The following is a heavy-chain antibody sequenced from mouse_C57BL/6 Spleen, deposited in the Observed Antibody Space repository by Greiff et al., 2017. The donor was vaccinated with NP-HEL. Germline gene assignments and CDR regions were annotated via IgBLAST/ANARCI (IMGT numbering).Heavy chain of an antibody. Sequence: EVKLMESEGGLVQPGSSMKLSCTASGFTFSDYYMAWVRQVPEKGLEWVANINYDGSSTYYLDSLKSRFIISRDNAKNILYLQMSSLKSEDTATYYCASSYYGSSFDYWGQGTTLTVSS. V-gene: IGHV5-16*01. CDR1: GFTFSDYY. D-gene: IGHD1-1*01. CDR3: ASSYYGSSFDY. CDR2: INYDGSST. J-gene: IGHJ2*01.